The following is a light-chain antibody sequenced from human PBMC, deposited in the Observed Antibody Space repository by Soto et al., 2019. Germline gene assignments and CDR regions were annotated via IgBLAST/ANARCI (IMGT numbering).Light chain of an antibody. CDR2: WAS. J-gene: IGKJ5*01. CDR1: QSVLYSSNNKNY. V-gene: IGKV4-1*01. Sequence: DIVMTQSPDSLAVSLVDMATINCKSSQSVLYSSNNKNYLAWYQQKPGQPPKLLISWASTRESGVPDRFSGSGSETDFTLTISSLQAEDVAVYYCQHYYSTPITFGQGTRLEIK. CDR3: QHYYSTPIT.